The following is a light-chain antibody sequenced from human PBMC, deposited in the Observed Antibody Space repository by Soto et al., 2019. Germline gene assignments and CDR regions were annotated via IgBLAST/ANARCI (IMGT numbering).Light chain of an antibody. Sequence: QSALTQPASVSGSPGQSVTISCTGTTSDVGGYISVSWYQQHPGKAPKLMIYEVSNRPSGVSNRFSGSKSGDTASLTISGLQAEDEADYYCRSYTGSSTLEVFGSGTKLTVL. J-gene: IGLJ1*01. CDR1: TSDVGGYIS. CDR3: RSYTGSSTLEV. V-gene: IGLV2-14*01. CDR2: EVS.